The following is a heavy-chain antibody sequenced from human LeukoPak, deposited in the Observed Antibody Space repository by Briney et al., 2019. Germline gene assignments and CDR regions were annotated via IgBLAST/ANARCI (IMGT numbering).Heavy chain of an antibody. J-gene: IGHJ4*02. CDR3: ARGRPESGG. D-gene: IGHD1-26*01. CDR2: LNPNSGGT. Sequence: ASVEVSCKSSGYSFTDYYIHWVRQAPGQGLEWMGWLNPNSGGTNYAQKFQGRITMTRDTSITTVYMELSSLRSDDTAMYYCARGRPESGGWGQGTLVTVSS. CDR1: GYSFTDYY. V-gene: IGHV1-2*02.